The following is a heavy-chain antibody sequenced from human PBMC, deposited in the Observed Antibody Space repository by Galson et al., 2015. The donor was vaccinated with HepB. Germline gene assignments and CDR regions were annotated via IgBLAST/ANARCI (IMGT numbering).Heavy chain of an antibody. D-gene: IGHD3-22*01. V-gene: IGHV4-34*01. CDR3: ARHDSSGYYSPYFDF. J-gene: IGHJ4*02. CDR1: GGSFSGYY. Sequence: ETLSLTCAVYGGSFSGYYWSWIRQPPGKGLEWIGEINHSGSTNYNPSLKGRVTISVDTSKNQFSLKLSSVTAADTAVYYCARHDSSGYYSPYFDFWGQGMLVTVSS. CDR2: INHSGST.